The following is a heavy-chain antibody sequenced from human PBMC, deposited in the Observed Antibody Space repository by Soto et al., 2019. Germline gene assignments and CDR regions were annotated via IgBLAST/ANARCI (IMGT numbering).Heavy chain of an antibody. V-gene: IGHV3-9*01. J-gene: IGHJ2*01. CDR1: GFTFDDYA. CDR2: ISWNSGSI. Sequence: EVQLVESGGGLVQPGRSLRLSCAASGFTFDDYAMHWVRQAPGKGLEWVSGISWNSGSIGYADSVKGRFTISRDNAKNSLYLQMNSLRAEDTALYYCAKDGSGYSSALDWYFDLWGRGTLVTVSS. D-gene: IGHD6-19*01. CDR3: AKDGSGYSSALDWYFDL.